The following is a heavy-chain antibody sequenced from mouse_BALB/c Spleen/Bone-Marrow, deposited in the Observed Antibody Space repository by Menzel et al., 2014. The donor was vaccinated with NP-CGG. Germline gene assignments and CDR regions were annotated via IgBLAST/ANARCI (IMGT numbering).Heavy chain of an antibody. CDR2: ISSGSSTI. CDR1: GFTFSSFG. J-gene: IGHJ2*01. D-gene: IGHD2-14*01. V-gene: IGHV5-17*02. Sequence: DVQLVESGGGLVQPGGSRKLSCAASGFTFSSFGMHWVRQAPEKGLEWVAYISSGSSTIYYADTVKGRFTISRDNPKNTLLLQMTSLRSEDTAMYYCARDVPLYDVGYFDYWGQGTTLTVSS. CDR3: ARDVPLYDVGYFDY.